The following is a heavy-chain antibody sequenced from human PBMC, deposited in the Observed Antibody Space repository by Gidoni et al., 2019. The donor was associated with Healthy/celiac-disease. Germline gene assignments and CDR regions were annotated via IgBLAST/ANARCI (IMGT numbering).Heavy chain of an antibody. J-gene: IGHJ3*02. D-gene: IGHD3-3*01. Sequence: QVQLQQWGAGLLTPSETLSLTCAVYGVSFSGYYRRWIRQPPVKGLEWIGDINHSGSTNYHPSLKRRVTISVDTSNNQFSLKLSSVTAADTAVYYCARGSIRPSRVFRGRAFDIWGQGTMVTVSS. CDR3: ARGSIRPSRVFRGRAFDI. CDR2: INHSGST. CDR1: GVSFSGYY. V-gene: IGHV4-34*01.